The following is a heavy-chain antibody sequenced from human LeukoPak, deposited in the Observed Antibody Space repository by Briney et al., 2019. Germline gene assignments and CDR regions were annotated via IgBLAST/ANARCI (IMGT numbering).Heavy chain of an antibody. Sequence: ASVKVSCKASGYTFTSNYIHWVRQAPGQGLEWMGMIYPRDGSTSYAQKLQGRVTMTTDTSTSTAYMELRSLRSDDTAVYYCARDSLYSGSYYRLYYFDYWGQGTLVTVSS. D-gene: IGHD1-26*01. J-gene: IGHJ4*02. CDR1: GYTFTSNY. CDR3: ARDSLYSGSYYRLYYFDY. CDR2: IYPRDGST. V-gene: IGHV1-46*01.